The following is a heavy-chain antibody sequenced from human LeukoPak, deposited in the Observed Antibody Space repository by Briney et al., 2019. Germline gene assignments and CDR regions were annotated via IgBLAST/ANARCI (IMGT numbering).Heavy chain of an antibody. Sequence: SETLSLTCDVSSYSITSSYSSTGSYYWGWIRQPPGKGLEWIGSINHSGITFYNPSLKSRVTISVDTSKNQFSLKLTSVTAADTAFYYCARDVPSGHFDYWGQGALVTVSS. J-gene: IGHJ4*02. V-gene: IGHV4-38-2*02. CDR3: ARDVPSGHFDY. CDR1: SYSITSSYSSTGSYY. CDR2: INHSGIT. D-gene: IGHD2-2*01.